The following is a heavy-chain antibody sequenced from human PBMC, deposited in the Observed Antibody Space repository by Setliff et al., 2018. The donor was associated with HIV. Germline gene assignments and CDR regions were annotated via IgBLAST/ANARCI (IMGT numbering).Heavy chain of an antibody. CDR3: FLFYDDRSGFYWD. Sequence: ETLSLTCTVSGGSISNSRYYWSWIRQPPGKGLEWIGSIYYSGSTYYNPSLKSRVTISVDTSKKQFSLKLKSVTAADTAVYYCFLFYDDRSGFYWDWGQGTPVTVSS. CDR2: IYYSGST. V-gene: IGHV4-39*01. CDR1: GGSISNSRYY. D-gene: IGHD3-22*01. J-gene: IGHJ4*02.